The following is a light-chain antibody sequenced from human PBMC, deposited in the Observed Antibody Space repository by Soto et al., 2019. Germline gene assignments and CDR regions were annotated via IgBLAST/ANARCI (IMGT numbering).Light chain of an antibody. V-gene: IGLV2-14*01. J-gene: IGLJ2*01. CDR3: SSYTSSSTLV. Sequence: QSALTQPPSVSGSPGQSITISCTGTSSDVGGGNYVSWYQQHPGKAPKLMIYDVSNRPSGVSNRFSGSKSGNTASLTISGLQAEDEAYYYCSSYTSSSTLVFGGGTKLTVL. CDR1: SSDVGGGNY. CDR2: DVS.